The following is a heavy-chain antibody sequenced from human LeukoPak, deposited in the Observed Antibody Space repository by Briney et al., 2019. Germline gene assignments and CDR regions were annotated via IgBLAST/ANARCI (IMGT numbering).Heavy chain of an antibody. D-gene: IGHD3-16*02. CDR2: ISSNGGST. CDR1: GXTFSSYA. CDR3: VKGDSTYYDYVWGSYRPWGMDV. J-gene: IGHJ6*02. Sequence: PGGSLRLSCSASGXTFSSYAMHWVRQAPGKGLEYVSAISSNGGSTYYADSVKGRFTISRDNSKNTLYLQMSSLRAEDTAVYYCVKGDSTYYDYVWGSYRPWGMDVWGQGTTVTVPS. V-gene: IGHV3-64D*09.